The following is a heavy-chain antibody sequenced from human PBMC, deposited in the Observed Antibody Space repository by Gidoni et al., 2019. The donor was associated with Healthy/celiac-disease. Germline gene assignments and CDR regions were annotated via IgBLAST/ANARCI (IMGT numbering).Heavy chain of an antibody. CDR3: AGITIFGVVIEIFDY. V-gene: IGHV4-34*01. D-gene: IGHD3-3*01. CDR1: GGSFSGYY. J-gene: IGHJ4*02. CDR2: INHSGST. Sequence: QVQLQQWGAGLLKPSETLSLTCAVYGGSFSGYYWSWIRQPPGKGLEWIWEINHSGSTNYNPSRKSRVTISVDTSKNQFSLKLSSVTAADTAGYYCAGITIFGVVIEIFDYWGQGTLVTVSS.